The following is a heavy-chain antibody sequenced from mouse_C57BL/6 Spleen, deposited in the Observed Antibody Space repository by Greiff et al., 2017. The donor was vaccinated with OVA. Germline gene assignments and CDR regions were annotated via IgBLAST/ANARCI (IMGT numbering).Heavy chain of an antibody. Sequence: QVQLQQSGPELVKPGASVKISCKASGYSFTSYYIHWVKQRPGQGLEWIGWIYPGSGNTKYNEKFKGKATLTADTSSSTAYMQLSSLTSEDSAVYYCARGIATVDCYFDVWGTGTTVTVSS. CDR2: IYPGSGNT. V-gene: IGHV1-66*01. CDR1: GYSFTSYY. CDR3: ARGIATVDCYFDV. D-gene: IGHD1-1*01. J-gene: IGHJ1*03.